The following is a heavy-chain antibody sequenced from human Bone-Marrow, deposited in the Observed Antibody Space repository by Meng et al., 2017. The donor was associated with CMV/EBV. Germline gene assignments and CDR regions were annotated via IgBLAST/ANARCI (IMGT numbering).Heavy chain of an antibody. D-gene: IGHD2-2*01. CDR3: AREGYFSTTTCYSQVSDY. CDR1: GFSCSIYS. V-gene: IGHV3-21*01. Sequence: GESLKISCEASGFSCSIYSMNWVRQAPGKGLEWVSSISSSSNYIYYADSVKGRFTISRDNAKISLYLQMNSLRAEDTAVYYCAREGYFSTTTCYSQVSDYWGQGTLVTVSS. J-gene: IGHJ4*02. CDR2: ISSSSNYI.